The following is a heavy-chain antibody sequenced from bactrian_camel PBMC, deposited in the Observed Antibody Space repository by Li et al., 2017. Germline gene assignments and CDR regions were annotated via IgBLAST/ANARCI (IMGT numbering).Heavy chain of an antibody. CDR2: IDSDGNT. D-gene: IGHD3*01. J-gene: IGHJ4*01. Sequence: HVQLVESGGGSVQPGGSLTLSCTFTIGTDNSYCLLWHRQPPGKGREGVAAIDSDGNTGYADSAKARFTISKDNAKNILYLQMNDLKPEDTAMYYCAAGDSGLCYTWGWSSYKYWGQGTQVTVS. V-gene: IGHV3S1*01. CDR3: AAGDSGLCYTWGWSSYKY. CDR1: IGTDNSYC.